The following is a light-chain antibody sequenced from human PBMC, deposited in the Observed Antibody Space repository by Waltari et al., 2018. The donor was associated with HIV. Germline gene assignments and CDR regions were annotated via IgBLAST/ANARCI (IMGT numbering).Light chain of an antibody. V-gene: IGKV3-20*01. J-gene: IGKJ1*01. CDR3: QQYGNSPRT. CDR1: QSVSGNY. CDR2: AAA. Sequence: EIVLTQSPGTLSLSPGERATLSCWASQSVSGNYLVWYQHKPGQAPRLLIYAAASRATGIPDRFRGSGSGTEFTLTIIILVPEDFAVYYCQQYGNSPRTFGQGTKVEI.